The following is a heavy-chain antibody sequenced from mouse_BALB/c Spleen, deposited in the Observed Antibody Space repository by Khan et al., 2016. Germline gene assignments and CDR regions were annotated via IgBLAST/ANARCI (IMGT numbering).Heavy chain of an antibody. V-gene: IGHV1-7*01. Sequence: QVQLQQSGAELAKPGASVKMSCKASDYTFTSYWMHWVKQRPGQGLEWIGYINPNTGYAAYNQKFQDKATLTADKSSNTAYMEMNSLTSEDSAVYYWAYGNYPYYDAMDYWGQGTSVTVSS. CDR3: AYGNYPYYDAMDY. D-gene: IGHD2-1*01. CDR1: DYTFTSYW. J-gene: IGHJ4*01. CDR2: INPNTGYA.